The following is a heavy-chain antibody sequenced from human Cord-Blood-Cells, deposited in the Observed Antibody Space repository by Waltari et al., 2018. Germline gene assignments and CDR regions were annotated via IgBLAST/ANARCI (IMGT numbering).Heavy chain of an antibody. Sequence: QVQLQQWGAGLLKPSETLSLTCAVYGGSFSGYYWSWIRQPPGKGLEWIGEINHSGSTNYNPSLKSRVTISVDTSKNQFSRKLSSVTAADTAVYYCARGHGELLSSTSCFDYWGQGTLVTVSS. CDR2: INHSGST. D-gene: IGHD2-2*01. CDR1: GGSFSGYY. J-gene: IGHJ4*02. CDR3: ARGHGELLSSTSCFDY. V-gene: IGHV4-34*01.